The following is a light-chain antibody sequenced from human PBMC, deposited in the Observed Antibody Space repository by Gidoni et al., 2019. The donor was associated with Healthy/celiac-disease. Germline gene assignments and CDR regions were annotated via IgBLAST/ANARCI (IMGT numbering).Light chain of an antibody. CDR2: GAS. CDR3: QQYNNWPPYT. Sequence: EIVMPQTPATLSVSTGKRATLYCRASQSVSSNLAWYQQNPGQAPRLLIYGASTRATGITARFSGSGSGTEFTLTISSLQSEDFAVYYCQQYNNWPPYTFXQXTKLEIK. J-gene: IGKJ2*01. CDR1: QSVSSN. V-gene: IGKV3-15*01.